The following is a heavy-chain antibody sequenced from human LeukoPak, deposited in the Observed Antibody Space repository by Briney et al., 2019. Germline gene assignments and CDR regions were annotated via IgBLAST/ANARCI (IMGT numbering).Heavy chain of an antibody. CDR3: ARRGSGYLDY. J-gene: IGHJ4*02. D-gene: IGHD3-22*01. CDR1: GGSFSGYY. V-gene: IGHV4-34*09. Sequence: SETLSLTCADYGGSFSGYYWSWIRQPPGKGLEWIGEINHSGSTNYNPSLKSRVTISVDTSKNQFSLKLSSVTAADTAVYYCARRGSGYLDYWGQGTLVTVSS. CDR2: INHSGST.